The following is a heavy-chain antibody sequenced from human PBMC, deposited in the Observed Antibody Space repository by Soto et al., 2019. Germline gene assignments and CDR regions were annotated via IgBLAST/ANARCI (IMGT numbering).Heavy chain of an antibody. CDR2: ISYDGSNK. CDR3: AKDRNIVVVVAHLDY. J-gene: IGHJ4*02. V-gene: IGHV3-30*18. D-gene: IGHD2-15*01. Sequence: QVQLVESGGGVVQPGRSLRLSCAASGFTFSSYGMHWVRQAPGKGLEGLALISYDGSNKYYADSVKGRFTISRDNSKNTLYLQMNSLRAEDTAVYYCAKDRNIVVVVAHLDYGGQGTLVTVSS. CDR1: GFTFSSYG.